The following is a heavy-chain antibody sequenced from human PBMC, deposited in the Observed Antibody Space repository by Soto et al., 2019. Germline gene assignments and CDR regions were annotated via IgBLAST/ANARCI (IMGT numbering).Heavy chain of an antibody. Sequence: GGSLRLSCAASGFTYINYAMSWVRQAPGKGLEWVSTIGTSGGTYYPDSVRGRFTISRDNSRNTLYLQMNSLRAEDTAVYYCAKESLGTVGAGGYYYYGMDVWGQGTTVTVSS. D-gene: IGHD1-1*01. J-gene: IGHJ6*02. V-gene: IGHV3-23*01. CDR2: IGTSGGT. CDR1: GFTYINYA. CDR3: AKESLGTVGAGGYYYYGMDV.